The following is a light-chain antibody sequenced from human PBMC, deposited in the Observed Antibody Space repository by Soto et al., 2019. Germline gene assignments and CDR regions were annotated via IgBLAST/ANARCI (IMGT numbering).Light chain of an antibody. V-gene: IGLV2-23*02. CDR1: SSDVGSYNL. Sequence: QSALTQPASVSGSPGQSITISCTGTSSDVGSYNLVSWYQQHPGKAPKLMIYEVSKRPSGVSNRFSGSKSSNTASLTNSGLQAEDEADYYCCSYAGSSTFEVFGGGTKLTVL. CDR2: EVS. CDR3: CSYAGSSTFEV. J-gene: IGLJ2*01.